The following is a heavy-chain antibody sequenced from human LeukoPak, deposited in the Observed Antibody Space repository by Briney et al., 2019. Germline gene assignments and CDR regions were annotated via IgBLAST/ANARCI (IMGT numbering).Heavy chain of an antibody. J-gene: IGHJ3*02. Sequence: SETLSLTCTVSGDSISTSNSYWGWIRQPPGKGLEWIGSIYYSGSTYYNPSLKSRVTISVDTSKNQFSLKLSSVTAADTAVYYCARDTTEPLDAFDIWGQGTMVTVSS. CDR2: IYYSGST. V-gene: IGHV4-39*07. CDR1: GDSISTSNSY. D-gene: IGHD1-1*01. CDR3: ARDTTEPLDAFDI.